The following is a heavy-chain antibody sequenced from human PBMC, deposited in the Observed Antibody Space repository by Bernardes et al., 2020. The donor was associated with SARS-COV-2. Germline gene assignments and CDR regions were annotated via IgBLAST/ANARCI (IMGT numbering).Heavy chain of an antibody. D-gene: IGHD1-1*01. Sequence: SETLSLTCTVSGGSVSSRGYHWGWIRQPPGKGLEWIGSVYYSGTTYYNPSLKSRGTISVDTSRNQFSLKLSSVTAADTAIYYCARHEDEYDWPRWLGYWGQGTLVTVSS. J-gene: IGHJ4*02. CDR2: VYYSGTT. CDR1: GGSVSSRGYH. V-gene: IGHV4-39*01. CDR3: ARHEDEYDWPRWLGY.